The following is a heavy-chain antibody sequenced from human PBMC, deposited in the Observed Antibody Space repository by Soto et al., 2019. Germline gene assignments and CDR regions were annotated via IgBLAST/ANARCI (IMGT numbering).Heavy chain of an antibody. CDR3: ARQIYDSDTGPNFQYYFDS. V-gene: IGHV5-51*01. CDR2: IYPADSDT. J-gene: IGHJ4*02. CDR1: GYSFTTYW. D-gene: IGHD3-22*01. Sequence: PGESLKISCKVSGYSFTTYWIGWVRQMPGKGLECMGIIYPADSDTRYSPSFQGQVTISADKSITTVFLQWSSLRASDTAMYYCARQIYDSDTGPNFQYYFDSWGQGTPVTVSS.